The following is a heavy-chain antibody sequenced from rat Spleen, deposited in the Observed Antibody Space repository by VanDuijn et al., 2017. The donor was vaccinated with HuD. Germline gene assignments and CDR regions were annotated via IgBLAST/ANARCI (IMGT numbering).Heavy chain of an antibody. CDR3: TRGYYFDY. CDR1: GFTFSNYD. Sequence: EVQLVESGGGLVQPGRSMKLSCAASGFTFSNYDMVWVRQAPTKGLKWVASISYDGSTPYYRDSVKGRFTISRDNAKSTLYLQMDSLGSEDPATYYCTRGYYFDYWGQGVMVTVSS. CDR2: ISYDGSTP. J-gene: IGHJ2*01. V-gene: IGHV5-7*01.